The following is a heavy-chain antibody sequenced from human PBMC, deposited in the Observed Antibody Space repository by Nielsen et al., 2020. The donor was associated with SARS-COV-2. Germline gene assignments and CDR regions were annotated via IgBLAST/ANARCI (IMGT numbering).Heavy chain of an antibody. CDR3: ARVYYDSSGYLNYFDY. D-gene: IGHD3-22*01. CDR2: INWNGGST. V-gene: IGHV3-20*01. J-gene: IGHJ4*02. CDR1: GFTFDDYG. Sequence: GESLKISCAASGFTFDDYGMSWVRQAPGKGLEWVSGINWNGGSTGYADSVKGRFTISRDNAKNSLYLQMNSLRAEDMALYHCARVYYDSSGYLNYFDYWGQGTLVTVSS.